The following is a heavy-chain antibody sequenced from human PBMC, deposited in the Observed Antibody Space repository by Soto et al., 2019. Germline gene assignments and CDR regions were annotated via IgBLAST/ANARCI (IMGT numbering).Heavy chain of an antibody. J-gene: IGHJ6*01. CDR3: AGTGYYDSRGYHRTFYY. CDR2: VLPTGSRT. V-gene: IGHV3-23*01. Sequence: PXGSLRLSCIPSAFTLGSSPMSWVRQVPGKGLDSLSGVLPTGSRTFYADSVRGRFTICRDNVENALYLHMNSLRVADTALYFCAGTGYYDSRGYHRTFYY. CDR1: AFTLGSSP. D-gene: IGHD3-22*01.